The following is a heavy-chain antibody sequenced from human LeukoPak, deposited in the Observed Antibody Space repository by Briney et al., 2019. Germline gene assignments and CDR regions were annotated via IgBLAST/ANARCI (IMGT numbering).Heavy chain of an antibody. D-gene: IGHD6-6*01. V-gene: IGHV1-69*05. J-gene: IGHJ6*03. CDR1: GGTFSSYA. Sequence: SVKVSCKASGGTFSSYAISWVRQAPGQGLEWMGGIIPIFGTSNYAQKFQGRVTITTDESTSTAYMELSSLRSEDTAVYYCARAGNVQPGLVGSEPSPNYYYYYMDVWGKGTTVTVSS. CDR2: IIPIFGTS. CDR3: ARAGNVQPGLVGSEPSPNYYYYYMDV.